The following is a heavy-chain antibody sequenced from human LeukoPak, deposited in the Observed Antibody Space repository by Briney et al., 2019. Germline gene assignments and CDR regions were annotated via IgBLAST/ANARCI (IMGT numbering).Heavy chain of an antibody. V-gene: IGHV4-4*02. CDR1: LDSTTSNF. J-gene: IGHJ4*02. CDR3: AREILGGFNPGAY. Sequence: SETLSLTCAVSLDSTTSNFWSWVRQPPGKGLEWIGEIHRGGSPNYNPSLQSRVTISIDRSRNQIALELSSVTAADTAVYYCAREILGGFNPGAYWGQGTLVTVSS. CDR2: IHRGGSP. D-gene: IGHD1-14*01.